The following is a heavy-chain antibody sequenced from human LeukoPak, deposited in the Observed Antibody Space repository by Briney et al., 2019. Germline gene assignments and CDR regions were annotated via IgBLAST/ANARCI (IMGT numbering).Heavy chain of an antibody. Sequence: SETLSLTCTVSGVSISTRNFYWGWVRQSPGKGLEWIGSIYNDGDTYYHPSLKSRVIMSVDTSKNQFSLKLTSMTAADTALYYCVSSYASSWYFLFFQQWGQGTLVTASS. CDR1: GVSISTRNFY. J-gene: IGHJ1*01. CDR2: IYNDGDT. V-gene: IGHV4-39*07. CDR3: VSSYASSWYFLFFQQ. D-gene: IGHD6-13*01.